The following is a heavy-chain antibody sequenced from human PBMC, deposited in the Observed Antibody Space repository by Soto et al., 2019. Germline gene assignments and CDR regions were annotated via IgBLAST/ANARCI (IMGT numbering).Heavy chain of an antibody. CDR3: ARYYSSGSRNCFDP. D-gene: IGHD6-19*01. CDR1: GGSINSSSYF. J-gene: IGHJ5*02. V-gene: IGHV4-39*01. Sequence: SETLSLTCSVSGGSINSSSYFWGWVRQPPGKGLEWIGSIYYSGSTYYNPSLRSRVTISVDTSKNQFSLKLSSVTAADTAVFYCARYYSSGSRNCFDPCGQGILVTVSS. CDR2: IYYSGST.